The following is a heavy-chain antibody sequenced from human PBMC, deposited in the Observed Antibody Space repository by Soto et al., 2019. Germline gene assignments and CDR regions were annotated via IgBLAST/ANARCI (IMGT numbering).Heavy chain of an antibody. D-gene: IGHD3-3*01. CDR3: ARVSPWRGGYDY. CDR2: IWYDGSNK. CDR1: GFTFSSYG. J-gene: IGHJ4*02. Sequence: QVQLVESGGGVVQPGRSLRLSCAASGFTFSSYGMHWVRQAPGKGLEWVAVIWYDGSNKYYADSVKGRFTISRDNSKNTLYLQMNSLRAEDTGVYYCARVSPWRGGYDYWGQGTLVTVSS. V-gene: IGHV3-33*01.